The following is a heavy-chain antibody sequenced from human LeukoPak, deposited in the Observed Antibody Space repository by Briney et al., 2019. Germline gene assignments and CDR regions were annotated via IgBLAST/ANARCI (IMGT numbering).Heavy chain of an antibody. CDR1: GYSISSGYY. CDR3: ARSSGPYYFDY. Sequence: SETLSLTCTVSGYSISSGYYWGWIRQPPGKGLEWIGYIYYSGSTNYNPSLKSRVTISVDTSKNQFSLKLSSVTAADTAVYYCARSSGPYYFDYWGQGTLVTVSS. V-gene: IGHV4-61*01. CDR2: IYYSGST. D-gene: IGHD3-22*01. J-gene: IGHJ4*02.